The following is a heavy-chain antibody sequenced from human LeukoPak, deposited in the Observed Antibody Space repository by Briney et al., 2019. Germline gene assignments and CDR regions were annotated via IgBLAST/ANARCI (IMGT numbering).Heavy chain of an antibody. D-gene: IGHD3-22*01. Sequence: SETLSLTCTVSGCSISSYYWSWIRQPPGKGLEWIGYIYYSGSTNYNPSLKSRVSISVDTSKNQFSLKLSSVTAADTAVYYCARAAYRDYYDSSGYFFDYWGQGTLVTVSS. J-gene: IGHJ4*02. V-gene: IGHV4-59*01. CDR3: ARAAYRDYYDSSGYFFDY. CDR1: GCSISSYY. CDR2: IYYSGST.